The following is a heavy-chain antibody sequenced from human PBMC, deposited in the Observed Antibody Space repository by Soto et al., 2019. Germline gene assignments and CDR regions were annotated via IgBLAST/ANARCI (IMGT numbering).Heavy chain of an antibody. CDR2: IYYSGST. Sequence: SETLSLTCTVSGGSISSYYWSWIRQPPGKGLEWIGYIYYSGSTNYNPSLKSRVTISVDTSKNQFSLKLSSVTAADTAVYYCARHRRGDGYNAFDIWGQGTMVTVSS. D-gene: IGHD5-12*01. CDR1: GGSISSYY. V-gene: IGHV4-59*08. J-gene: IGHJ3*02. CDR3: ARHRRGDGYNAFDI.